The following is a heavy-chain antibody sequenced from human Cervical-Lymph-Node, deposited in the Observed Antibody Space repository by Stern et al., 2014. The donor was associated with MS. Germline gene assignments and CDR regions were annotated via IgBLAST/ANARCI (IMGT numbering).Heavy chain of an antibody. CDR2: VNPNSGNK. J-gene: IGHJ6*02. CDR3: ARVRFYGSGIYYALGDGMDV. V-gene: IGHV1-8*01. Sequence: MQLVESGAEVKKPGASVKVSCKASGYTFTNYNIDWVRQATGQGLEWMGWVNPNSGNKGYAQRFQGRVTMTRDTSTSTAYMELSSLKAEDTAVYYCARVRFYGSGIYYALGDGMDVWGQGTTVTVSS. D-gene: IGHD3-10*01. CDR1: GYTFTNYN.